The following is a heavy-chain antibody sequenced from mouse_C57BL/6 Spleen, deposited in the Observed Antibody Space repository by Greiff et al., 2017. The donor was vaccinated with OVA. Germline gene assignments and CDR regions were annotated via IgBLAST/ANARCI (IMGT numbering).Heavy chain of an antibody. CDR1: GYTFTSYW. CDR2: IDPSDSET. CDR3: ARYYGSSSYYFDY. D-gene: IGHD1-1*01. J-gene: IGHJ2*01. Sequence: QVQLKQPGAELVRPGSSVKLSCKASGYTFTSYWMHWVKQRPIQGLEWIGNIDPSDSETHYNQKFKDKATLTVDKSSSTAYMQLSSLTSEDSAVYYCARYYGSSSYYFDYWGQGTTLTVSS. V-gene: IGHV1-52*01.